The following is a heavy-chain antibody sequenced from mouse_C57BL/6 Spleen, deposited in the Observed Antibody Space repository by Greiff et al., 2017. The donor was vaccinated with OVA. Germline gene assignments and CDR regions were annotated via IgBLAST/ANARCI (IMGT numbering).Heavy chain of an antibody. CDR1: GFTFSDYG. CDR2: ISSGSSTI. D-gene: IGHD6-5*01. CDR3: ARSYVFYAMDY. Sequence: EVKLMESGGGLVKPGGSLKLSCAASGFTFSDYGMHWVRQAPEKGLEWVAYISSGSSTIYYADTVKGRFTISRDNAKNTLFLQMTSLRSEDTAMYYCARSYVFYAMDYWGQGTSVTVSS. J-gene: IGHJ4*01. V-gene: IGHV5-17*01.